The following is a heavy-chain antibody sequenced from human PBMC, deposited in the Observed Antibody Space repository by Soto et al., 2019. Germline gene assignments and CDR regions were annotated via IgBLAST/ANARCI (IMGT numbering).Heavy chain of an antibody. CDR3: VTGDHLVR. V-gene: IGHV1-2*02. J-gene: IGHJ4*02. Sequence: QMQLVQSGAEARKPGASVKVSCKTSGYTFTGYYLNWVRQAPGRGLEWVGWINPKTGDTNNAQKFQGRVTMTTNTSISTGYMELSGLKSADTAVYYCVTGDHLVRWGQGTRVTVSS. CDR1: GYTFTGYY. CDR2: INPKTGDT. D-gene: IGHD6-6*01.